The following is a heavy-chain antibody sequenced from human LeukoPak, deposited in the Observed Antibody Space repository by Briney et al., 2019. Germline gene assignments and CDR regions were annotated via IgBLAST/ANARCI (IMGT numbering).Heavy chain of an antibody. Sequence: GGSLRLSCAASGFTFSYYSMNWVRQAPGKGLEWVSYISDSSSTIYYADSVKGRFTISRDNAKNSLYLRMNSLRAEDTAVYYCARVLRYCGGGNCYSGGLGYMDVWGKGTTVTISS. V-gene: IGHV3-48*01. CDR1: GFTFSYYS. J-gene: IGHJ6*03. CDR2: ISDSSSTI. CDR3: ARVLRYCGGGNCYSGGLGYMDV. D-gene: IGHD2-15*01.